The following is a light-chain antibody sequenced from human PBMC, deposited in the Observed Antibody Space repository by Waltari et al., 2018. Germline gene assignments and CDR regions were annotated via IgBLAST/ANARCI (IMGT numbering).Light chain of an antibody. CDR3: QQYYNAPLT. CDR1: QSVSSN. Sequence: EIVMTQSPATPSVSPGETATPSCRASQSVSSNLAWYQQKPGQGPRLPIFGASTRATAIPPRFSGSGSGTEFTLTISSLQAEDVAVYYCQQYYNAPLTFGGGTKVEIK. J-gene: IGKJ4*01. CDR2: GAS. V-gene: IGKV3-15*01.